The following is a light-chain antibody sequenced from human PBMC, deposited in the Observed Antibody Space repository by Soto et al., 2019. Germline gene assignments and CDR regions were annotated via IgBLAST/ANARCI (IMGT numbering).Light chain of an antibody. J-gene: IGKJ4*02. V-gene: IGKV3D-15*01. CDR3: QQHNDCRPLT. CDR2: DAS. CDR1: QGISSD. Sequence: EIVLTQSPATLSVSPGETATLSCRASQGISSDLAWYQHKPGRSPRLLIYDASTRATGIPARFSGSGSGTQFTLLITNLQSYDFSTNYCQQHNDCRPLTFGEGTKVEIK.